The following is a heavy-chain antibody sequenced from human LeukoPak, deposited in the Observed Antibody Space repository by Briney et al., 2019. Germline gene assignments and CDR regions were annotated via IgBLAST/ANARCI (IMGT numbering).Heavy chain of an antibody. J-gene: IGHJ5*02. CDR3: ARGQGATVPQVGKNWFDP. V-gene: IGHV4-38-2*02. D-gene: IGHD1-26*01. Sequence: PSETLSLTCTVSGYSISSGYYWGWIRQPPGKGLEWIGSIYHSGSTYYNPSLKSRVTISVDTSKSQFSLKLSSVTAADTAVYYCARGQGATVPQVGKNWFDPWGQGTRVIVSS. CDR2: IYHSGST. CDR1: GYSISSGYY.